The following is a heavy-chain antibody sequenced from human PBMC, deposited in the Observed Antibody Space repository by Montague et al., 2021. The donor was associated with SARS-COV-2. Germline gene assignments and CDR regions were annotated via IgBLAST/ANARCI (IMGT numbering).Heavy chain of an antibody. CDR1: GGSFNSGAYF. V-gene: IGHV4-31*03. Sequence: TLSLTCTVSGGSFNSGAYFWSWIRQHPEKGLDWIAYIYYSGNTYYNPSLKSRVALSVDTSKNQFSLKLTSVTAADTATYYCARGVIAAPGYFDYWGQGTLVTVSS. D-gene: IGHD2-15*01. CDR3: ARGVIAAPGYFDY. J-gene: IGHJ4*02. CDR2: IYYSGNT.